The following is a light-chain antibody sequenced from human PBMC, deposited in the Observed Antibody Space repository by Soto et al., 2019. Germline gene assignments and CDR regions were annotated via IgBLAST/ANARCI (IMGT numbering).Light chain of an antibody. CDR1: QSLLFRSNNKNY. Sequence: DFVMTQSPDSLTVSLGERATMNCTSSQSLLFRSNNKNYLAWYQQKPGQPPKLLLYWASTRQSGVPDRFSGSGSGTDFTLTISSLQAEDGAVYYCQQYFGTPYTFGQGTKLEIK. V-gene: IGKV4-1*01. CDR2: WAS. J-gene: IGKJ2*01. CDR3: QQYFGTPYT.